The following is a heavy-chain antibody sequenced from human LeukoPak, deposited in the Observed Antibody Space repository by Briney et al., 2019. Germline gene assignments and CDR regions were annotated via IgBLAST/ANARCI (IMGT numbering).Heavy chain of an antibody. J-gene: IGHJ4*02. CDR3: ARDDFWSGSADY. V-gene: IGHV1-18*01. CDR2: ISAYNGNT. CDR1: GGTFSSYA. Sequence: ASVKVSCKASGGTFSSYAISWVRQAPGQGLEWMGGISAYNGNTNCAQKLQGRVTMTTDTSTSTAYMELRSLRSDDTAVYYCARDDFWSGSADYWGQGTLVTVSS. D-gene: IGHD3-3*01.